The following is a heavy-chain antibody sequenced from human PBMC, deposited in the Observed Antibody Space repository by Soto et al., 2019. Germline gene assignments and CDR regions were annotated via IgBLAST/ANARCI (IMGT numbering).Heavy chain of an antibody. J-gene: IGHJ4*02. CDR3: ARGGGFDSFDY. Sequence: TLSLTCTVSGASITYGAYSWSWIRQTPGKGLEWIGYINHLETTFYNPSFESRLTLSIDRTKNQFSLNLKSMSAADRAVYFCARGGGFDSFDYWGQGILVPVSS. CDR1: GASITYGAYS. CDR2: INHLETT. V-gene: IGHV4-30-2*01. D-gene: IGHD3-10*01.